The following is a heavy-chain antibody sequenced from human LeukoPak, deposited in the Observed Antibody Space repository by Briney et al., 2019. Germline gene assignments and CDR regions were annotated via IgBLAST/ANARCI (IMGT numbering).Heavy chain of an antibody. CDR1: GGSLSSYY. J-gene: IGHJ4*02. Sequence: SETLSLTCTVSGGSLSSYYWSWIRQPPGKGLEWIGYIYYSGSTNYNPSLKSRVTISVDTSKNQFSLKLSSVTAADTAVYYCASNYGSGSYSLATWGQGTLVTVSS. CDR2: IYYSGST. CDR3: ASNYGSGSYSLAT. V-gene: IGHV4-59*01. D-gene: IGHD3-10*01.